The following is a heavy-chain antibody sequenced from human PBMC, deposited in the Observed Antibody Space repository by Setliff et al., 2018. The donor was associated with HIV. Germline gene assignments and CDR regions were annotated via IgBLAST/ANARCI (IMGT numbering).Heavy chain of an antibody. D-gene: IGHD6-13*01. CDR1: GFTFSSHD. Sequence: ESLKISCTASGFTFSSHDMHWIRQPPGKGLEWIASIYFSGNTRYNPSLKSRVTISVDTSKNQFSLRLSSVTAADTAVYYCAREVSASAYSSGWYGRHWYFDLWGRGTLVTVSS. J-gene: IGHJ2*01. CDR2: IYFSGNT. CDR3: AREVSASAYSSGWYGRHWYFDL. V-gene: IGHV4-59*11.